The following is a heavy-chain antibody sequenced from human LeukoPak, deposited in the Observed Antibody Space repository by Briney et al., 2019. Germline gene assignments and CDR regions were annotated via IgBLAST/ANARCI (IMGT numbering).Heavy chain of an antibody. CDR1: GFTSTMHG. D-gene: IGHD3-22*01. V-gene: IGHV3-21*01. CDR2: VSYNGDNT. J-gene: IGHJ4*02. CDR3: ARDSLEYYYDSSGYYPFDY. Sequence: TGGSLRLSCAASGFTSTMHGMTWVRQAPGKGLEWVSTVSYNGDNTYYADSVKGRFTISRDNAKNSLYLQMNSLRAEDTAVYYCARDSLEYYYDSSGYYPFDYWGQGTLVTVSS.